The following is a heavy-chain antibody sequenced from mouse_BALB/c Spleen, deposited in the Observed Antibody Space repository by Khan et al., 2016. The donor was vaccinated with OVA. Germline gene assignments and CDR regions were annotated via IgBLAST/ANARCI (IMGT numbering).Heavy chain of an antibody. V-gene: IGHV1-77*01. CDR3: ARAGWDVFAY. CDR1: GYTFTDYV. D-gene: IGHD4-1*01. CDR2: IYPGSDST. Sequence: QVQLQQSGPELVKPGASVKMSCKASGYTFTDYVMNWVKQRNGQGLEWIGQIYPGSDSTYYNETFKGKATLTADRSSSTAYMQLSNLTSEDSAVYFCARAGWDVFAYWGQGTLVTVSA. J-gene: IGHJ3*01.